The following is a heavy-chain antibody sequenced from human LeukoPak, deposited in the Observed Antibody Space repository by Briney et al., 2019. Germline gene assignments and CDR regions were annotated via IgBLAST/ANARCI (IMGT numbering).Heavy chain of an antibody. Sequence: PGGSLRFSCAASGFTFSSYAMHWVRQAPGKGLEWVAVISYDGSNKYYADSVKGRFTISRDNSKNTLYLQMNSLRAEDTAVYYCAGEYYYDSSGWYWGQGTLVTVSS. CDR2: ISYDGSNK. J-gene: IGHJ4*02. CDR1: GFTFSSYA. D-gene: IGHD3-22*01. CDR3: AGEYYYDSSGWY. V-gene: IGHV3-30-3*01.